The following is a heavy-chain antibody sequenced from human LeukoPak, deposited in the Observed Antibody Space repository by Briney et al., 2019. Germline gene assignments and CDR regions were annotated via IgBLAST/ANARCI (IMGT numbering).Heavy chain of an antibody. Sequence: ASVKVSCKASGYTFTSYYIHWVRQAPGQGLEWMGLINPSGGSTNYAQKLQGRVTMTRDTSTSTVYMEVSSLRSEDTAVYSCARGPRITIIRGGQWYCHMDVWGKGTTVTISS. CDR1: GYTFTSYY. V-gene: IGHV1-46*01. D-gene: IGHD3-10*01. CDR3: ARGPRITIIRGGQWYCHMDV. CDR2: INPSGGST. J-gene: IGHJ6*03.